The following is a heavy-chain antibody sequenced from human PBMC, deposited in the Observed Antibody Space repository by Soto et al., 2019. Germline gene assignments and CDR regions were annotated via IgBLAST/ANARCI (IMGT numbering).Heavy chain of an antibody. CDR3: ARGSYYFDL. J-gene: IGHJ4*02. V-gene: IGHV4-59*01. CDR1: DGSISGYY. CDR2: IYYSGST. Sequence: TSETLSLTCIVSDGSISGYYWSWIRQPPGKGLEWIGYIYYSGSTSYNPSLRSRVTISVDTSKNQFSLKLSSVTAADAAVYYCARGSYYFDLWGQGTLVTVSS.